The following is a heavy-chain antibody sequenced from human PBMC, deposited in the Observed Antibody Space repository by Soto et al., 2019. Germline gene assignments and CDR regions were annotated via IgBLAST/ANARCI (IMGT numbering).Heavy chain of an antibody. J-gene: IGHJ6*02. V-gene: IGHV1-69*01. CDR2: IIPLFGTT. Sequence: QVQVVQSGVEARRPGSSVNVSCKASGDTFKNCVISWVRQAPGQGLEWMGGIIPLFGTTDFAQRFQGRPTITTDESTTTAYMELSRLRSEDTATYYCAAELGFGKLSVVWGQGTAVIVSS. CDR3: AAELGFGKLSVV. CDR1: GDTFKNCV. D-gene: IGHD3-10*01.